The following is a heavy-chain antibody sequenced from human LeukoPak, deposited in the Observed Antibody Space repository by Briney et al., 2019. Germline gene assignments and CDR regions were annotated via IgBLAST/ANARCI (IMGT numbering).Heavy chain of an antibody. V-gene: IGHV4-4*07. J-gene: IGHJ5*02. CDR3: ARVSEVRGVILGWFDP. Sequence: PSETLSLTCTVSGGSISSYYWSWIRQPAGKGLEWIGRIYTSGSTNYNPSLKSRVTMSVDTSKNQFSLKLSSVTAADTAVYYCARVSEVRGVILGWFDPWGQGTLSPSPQ. D-gene: IGHD3-10*01. CDR1: GGSISSYY. CDR2: IYTSGST.